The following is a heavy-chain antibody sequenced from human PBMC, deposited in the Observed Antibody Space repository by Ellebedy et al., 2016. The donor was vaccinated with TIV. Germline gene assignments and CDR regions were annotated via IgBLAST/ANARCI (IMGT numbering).Heavy chain of an antibody. J-gene: IGHJ5*02. CDR3: AKDLPGLLWFED. CDR2: ISGDT. Sequence: GGSLRLXXVASGFTFSGSAMSWVRQAPGKGLEWVSSISGDTYYVDSVKGRFTISRDNSKNTVYLQMNSLRAEDTAVYYCAKDLPGLLWFEDWGQGTLVTVSS. D-gene: IGHD3-22*01. CDR1: GFTFSGSA. V-gene: IGHV3-23*01.